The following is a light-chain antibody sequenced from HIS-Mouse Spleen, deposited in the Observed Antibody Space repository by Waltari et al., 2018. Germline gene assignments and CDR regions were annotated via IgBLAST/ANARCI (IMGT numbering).Light chain of an antibody. Sequence: AIQLTQSPSSLSASVGDRVTITCRASQGISSALAWYQQKPGKAPKLLIYDASSLESGVPSRFSGSGSGTDFALTISSLQPEDFATYYCQQFNSYPYSTFGGGTKVEIK. CDR2: DAS. V-gene: IGKV1-13*02. CDR3: QQFNSYPYST. CDR1: QGISSA. J-gene: IGKJ4*01.